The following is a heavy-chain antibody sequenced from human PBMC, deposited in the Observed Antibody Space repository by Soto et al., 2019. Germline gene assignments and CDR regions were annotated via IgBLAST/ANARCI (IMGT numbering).Heavy chain of an antibody. CDR1: GYTFTVHY. J-gene: IGHJ3*02. D-gene: IGHD3-10*01. CDR2: INPNSVGT. CDR3: ARQHMVRADNGFDI. V-gene: IGHV1-2*02. Sequence: ASVXVSCKSCGYTFTVHYMHWVRQAPGQGLEWMGWINPNSVGTNYAQKFQGRVNMTRDTSISTAYMEMRRLRSDDTDVYYCARQHMVRADNGFDIWGQGTMVTVSS.